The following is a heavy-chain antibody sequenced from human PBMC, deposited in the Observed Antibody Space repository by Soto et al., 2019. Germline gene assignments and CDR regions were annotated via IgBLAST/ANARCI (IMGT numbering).Heavy chain of an antibody. D-gene: IGHD5-18*01. CDR2: IKQVGSEK. Sequence: EVQLVESGGGLVQPGGSLRLSCAASGFTFSSYWMSWVRQAPGKGLEWVANIKQVGSEKYYVDSVKGRFTISRDNAKNSLYLQMNSLRAEDTAVYYCARGIQLRSQRSADYWVQGTLVTVS. J-gene: IGHJ4*02. CDR3: ARGIQLRSQRSADY. V-gene: IGHV3-7*01. CDR1: GFTFSSYW.